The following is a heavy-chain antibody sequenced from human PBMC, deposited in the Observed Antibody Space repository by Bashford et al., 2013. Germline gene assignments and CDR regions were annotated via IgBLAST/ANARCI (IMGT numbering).Heavy chain of an antibody. CDR2: LSSTGDIT. CDR3: AKDLPRTVTMGHYHYGLDV. CDR1: NSPFCCE. J-gene: IGHJ6*02. Sequence: GGSRRDSPAQPLNSPFCCEMSWVRQAPGKGLEWVSSLSSTGDITYYSDSVKGRFTISRDNSKNTMYLQMNRLRADDTAIYYCAKDLPRTVTMGHYHYGLDVWGPGTTVTVSS. D-gene: IGHD4-17*01. V-gene: IGHV3-23*01.